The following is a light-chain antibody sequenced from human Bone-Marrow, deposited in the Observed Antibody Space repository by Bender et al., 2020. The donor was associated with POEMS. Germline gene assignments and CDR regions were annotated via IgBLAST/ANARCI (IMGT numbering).Light chain of an antibody. V-gene: IGLV2-23*02. CDR1: SSDIGSYNA. CDR2: EVS. J-gene: IGLJ3*02. Sequence: QSALTQPASVSGSPGQSITISCTGTSSDIGSYNAVSWYQQHPGKAPKLIIYEVSERPSGVSDRFYGSKSASTASLTIFGRQTEDEADYYCCAYAGRNSHWVFGGGTRLTVL. CDR3: CAYAGRNSHWV.